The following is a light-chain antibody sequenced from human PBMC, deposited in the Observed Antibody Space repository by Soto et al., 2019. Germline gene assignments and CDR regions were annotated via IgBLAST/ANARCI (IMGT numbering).Light chain of an antibody. J-gene: IGKJ5*01. CDR2: AAS. CDR3: QQSYRNPIT. V-gene: IGKV1-39*01. Sequence: IPMTQSASSLSASVGDRVTITCRASQSISNYLNWYQQKPGKAPNLLIHAASSLQSGVPPRFSGSGSGTDFTLTISSLQPEDFATYFCQQSYRNPITFGQGTRLEIK. CDR1: QSISNY.